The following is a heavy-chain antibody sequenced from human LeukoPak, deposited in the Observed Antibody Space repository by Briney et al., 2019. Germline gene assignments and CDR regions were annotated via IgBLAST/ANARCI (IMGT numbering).Heavy chain of an antibody. CDR3: ARDLTVVDFDY. CDR1: GFTFSSYW. D-gene: IGHD4-23*01. J-gene: IGHJ4*02. V-gene: IGHV3-74*01. CDR2: INSEGSSA. Sequence: GGSLRLSCAASGFTFSSYWMHWVRQAPGKRLVWVSRINSEGSSARYADSVKGRFTISRDNGQDTLYLQMDSLRVEDTAVYYCARDLTVVDFDYWGQGTLVTVSS.